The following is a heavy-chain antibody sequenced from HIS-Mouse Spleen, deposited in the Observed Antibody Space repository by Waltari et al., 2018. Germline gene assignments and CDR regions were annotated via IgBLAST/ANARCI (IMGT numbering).Heavy chain of an antibody. J-gene: IGHJ2*01. CDR1: GYTFTGYY. CDR2: INPHSGGT. Sequence: QVQLVQSGAEVKKPGASVKVSCKASGYTFTGYYMHWVRQAPGQGLEWMGWINPHSGGTNYAQKFQGRVTMTRDTSISTAYMELSRLRSDDTAVYYCARSYSSSWSNDYWYFDLWGRGTLVTVSS. CDR3: ARSYSSSWSNDYWYFDL. V-gene: IGHV1-2*02. D-gene: IGHD6-13*01.